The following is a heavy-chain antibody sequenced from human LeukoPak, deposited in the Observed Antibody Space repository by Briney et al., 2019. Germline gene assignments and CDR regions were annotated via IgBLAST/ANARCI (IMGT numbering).Heavy chain of an antibody. D-gene: IGHD3-10*01. V-gene: IGHV4-38-2*02. CDR1: GYSISSGYY. J-gene: IGHJ5*02. CDR2: IYHSGST. Sequence: SETLSLTCTVSGYSISSGYYWGWIRQPPGKGLEWIGSIYHSGSTYYNPSLKSRVTISVDTSKNQFSLKLSSVTAADTAVYYCAREVRGVIDPWGQGTLVTVSS. CDR3: AREVRGVIDP.